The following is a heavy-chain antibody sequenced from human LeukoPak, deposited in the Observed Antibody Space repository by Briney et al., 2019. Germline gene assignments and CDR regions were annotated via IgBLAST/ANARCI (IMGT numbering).Heavy chain of an antibody. CDR3: ARLVVISTTSEYFQE. D-gene: IGHD3-22*01. CDR2: INPNSGGT. V-gene: IGHV1-2*02. J-gene: IGHJ1*01. CDR1: GYMFTSYY. Sequence: ASVKVSCKASGYMFTSYYMHWVRQAPGQGLEWMGWINPNSGGTNYAQKFQGRVTMTRDTSSTTAYMELSRLRSDDTAVYYCARLVVISTTSEYFQEWGQGTLVIVSS.